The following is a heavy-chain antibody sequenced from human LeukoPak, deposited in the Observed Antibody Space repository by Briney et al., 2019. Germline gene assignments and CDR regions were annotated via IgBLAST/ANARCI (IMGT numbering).Heavy chain of an antibody. V-gene: IGHV3-7*01. J-gene: IGHJ6*02. CDR3: AREGYGADSHRYHYDYYGMDV. CDR2: IKQDENEK. Sequence: AGGSLRLSCAASGFIFSSYWMSWVRQAPGKGLEWVANIKQDENEKYYVDSVKGRFTISRDNARNSLYLQMNSLRVEDTAVYYCAREGYGADSHRYHYDYYGMDVWGRGTTVTVSS. D-gene: IGHD4-23*01. CDR1: GFIFSSYW.